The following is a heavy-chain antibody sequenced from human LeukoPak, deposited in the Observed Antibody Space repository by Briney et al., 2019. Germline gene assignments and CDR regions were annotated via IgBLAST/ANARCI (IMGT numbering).Heavy chain of an antibody. D-gene: IGHD3-22*01. V-gene: IGHV3-20*04. J-gene: IGHJ4*02. CDR3: ARSYYDSSGYYYVSVFDY. Sequence: GGSLRLSCAASRFTFDDYGMSWVRQAPGKGLEWVSGINWNGGSTGYADSVKGRFTISRDNAKNSLYLQMNSLRAEDTALYYCARSYYDSSGYYYVSVFDYWGQGTLVTVSS. CDR1: RFTFDDYG. CDR2: INWNGGST.